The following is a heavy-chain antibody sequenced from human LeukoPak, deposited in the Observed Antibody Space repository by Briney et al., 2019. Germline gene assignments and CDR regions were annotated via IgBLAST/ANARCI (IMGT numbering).Heavy chain of an antibody. D-gene: IGHD3-16*02. V-gene: IGHV3-48*04. CDR2: IAVDTTTT. J-gene: IGHJ3*02. Sequence: GGSLRLSCAASGFTFNSYTMNWVRQAPGKGLEWISYIAVDTTTTFYADSVKGRFTISRDNTKNSLYLQLSSLRAEDSAIYYCVRDYRYAFDKWGQGTVVTVSS. CDR3: VRDYRYAFDK. CDR1: GFTFNSYT.